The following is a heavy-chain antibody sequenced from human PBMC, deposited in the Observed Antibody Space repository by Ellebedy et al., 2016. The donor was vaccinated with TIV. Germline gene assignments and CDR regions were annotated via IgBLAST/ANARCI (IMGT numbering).Heavy chain of an antibody. CDR3: ARRFYGSGSGNWLDP. Sequence: AASVKVSCKASGYTFTSYYMHWVRQAPGQGLEWMGFINPSDGHTSYAQSFQGRVTITGHTSTGTVHIEMNGLRAEDPAVYYCARRFYGSGSGNWLDPWGQGTLVTVSS. D-gene: IGHD3-10*01. CDR2: INPSDGHT. V-gene: IGHV1-46*01. J-gene: IGHJ5*02. CDR1: GYTFTSYY.